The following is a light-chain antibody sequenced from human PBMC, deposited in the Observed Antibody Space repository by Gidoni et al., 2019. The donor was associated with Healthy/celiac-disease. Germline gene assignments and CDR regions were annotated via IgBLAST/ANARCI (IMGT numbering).Light chain of an antibody. CDR3: MQALQTPLT. J-gene: IGKJ4*01. V-gene: IGKV2-28*01. Sequence: DIVMTQSPLSLPVTPGEPASISCRSSQSLLHSNGYNYLDWYLQKPGKSPQLLIYSGSNRASGVPDRFSGSGSGTDFTLKISRVEAEDVGVYYCMQALQTPLTFXGXTKVEIK. CDR2: SGS. CDR1: QSLLHSNGYNY.